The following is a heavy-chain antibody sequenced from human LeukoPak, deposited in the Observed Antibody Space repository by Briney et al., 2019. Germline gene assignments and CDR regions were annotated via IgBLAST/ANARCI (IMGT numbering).Heavy chain of an antibody. CDR3: ARRGLYYGSGSYYTGFGYYGMDV. D-gene: IGHD3-10*01. CDR2: IYYSGST. J-gene: IGHJ6*04. Sequence: SETLSLTCTASGGSISSYYWSWIRQPPGKGLEWIGYIYYSGSTNYNPSLKSRVTISVDTSKNQFSLKLSSVTAADTAVYYCARRGLYYGSGSYYTGFGYYGMDVWGKGTTVTVSS. V-gene: IGHV4-59*01. CDR1: GGSISSYY.